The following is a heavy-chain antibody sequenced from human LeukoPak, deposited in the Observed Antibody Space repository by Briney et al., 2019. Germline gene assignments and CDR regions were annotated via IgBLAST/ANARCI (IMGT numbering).Heavy chain of an antibody. J-gene: IGHJ4*02. CDR2: IYSGGTT. CDR3: ARGRSPLDY. D-gene: IGHD3-10*01. CDR1: GFTVITNY. Sequence: GGSLRLSCEASGFTVITNYMSWVRQAPGKGLEWVSVIYSGGTTYYADSVKGRFTISRDNAKNSLYLQMNSLRAEDTAVYYCARGRSPLDYWGQGTLVTVSS. V-gene: IGHV3-66*01.